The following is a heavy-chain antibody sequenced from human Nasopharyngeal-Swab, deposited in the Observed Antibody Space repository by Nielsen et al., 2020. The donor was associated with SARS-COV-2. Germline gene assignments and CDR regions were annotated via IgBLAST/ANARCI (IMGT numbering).Heavy chain of an antibody. CDR3: AKERFYSGSGKYPRDFDY. Sequence: GESLKIYCVASGFTFSNYGMHWVRQAPGKGVEWVAIISYDGSNKYHADSVKGRFTISKDNSKNTLYLQMSSLRADDTAVYYCAKERFYSGSGKYPRDFDYWGQGTLVTVSS. D-gene: IGHD3-10*01. J-gene: IGHJ4*02. V-gene: IGHV3-30*18. CDR2: ISYDGSNK. CDR1: GFTFSNYG.